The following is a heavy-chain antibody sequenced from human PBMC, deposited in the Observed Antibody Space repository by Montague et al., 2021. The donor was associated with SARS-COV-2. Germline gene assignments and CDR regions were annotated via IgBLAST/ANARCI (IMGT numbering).Heavy chain of an antibody. D-gene: IGHD6-13*01. CDR2: TDWXXXK. J-gene: IGHJ4*02. CDR3: ARIPNDSWYVSYCDY. Sequence: PALVKPTQTLTLTCTLSGLPLSTSGLCVGWIRQPPGKALEWLALTDWXXXKYYSPSLKTRLSISKDTSKNQVVLTMANMEPVDTATYYCARIPNDSWYVSYCDYWGQGILVTASS. V-gene: IGHV2-70*01. CDR1: GLPLSTSGLC.